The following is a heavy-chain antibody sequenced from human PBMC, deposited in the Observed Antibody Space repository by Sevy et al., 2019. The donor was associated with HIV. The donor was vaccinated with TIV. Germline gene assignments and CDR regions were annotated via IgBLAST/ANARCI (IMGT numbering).Heavy chain of an antibody. Sequence: GGSLRLSCTASGFKFDDYAMHWVRQPPGKGLEWVSGITWEGGRTGYADSVKGRFIISRDNTKSSLYLQMNRLRAEDTALYYCAKDLRRGDILTGYLNYWGQGILVTVSS. J-gene: IGHJ4*02. CDR2: ITWEGGRT. D-gene: IGHD3-9*01. CDR3: AKDLRRGDILTGYLNY. CDR1: GFKFDDYA. V-gene: IGHV3-9*01.